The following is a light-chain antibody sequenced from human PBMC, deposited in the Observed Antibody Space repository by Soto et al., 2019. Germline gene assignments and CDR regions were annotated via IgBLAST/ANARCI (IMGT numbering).Light chain of an antibody. Sequence: EIGLTQSPATLSLSPWETATLSCRASQSVSSYLAWYQQKPGQAPRLLIYDASNRATGIPARFSGSGSGTDFTLTISSLEPEDFAVYYCQQRSNWLYTFGQGTKLEIK. V-gene: IGKV3-11*01. CDR1: QSVSSY. CDR3: QQRSNWLYT. CDR2: DAS. J-gene: IGKJ2*01.